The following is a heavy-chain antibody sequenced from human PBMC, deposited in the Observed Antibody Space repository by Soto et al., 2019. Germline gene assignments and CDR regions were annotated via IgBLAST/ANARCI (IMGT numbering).Heavy chain of an antibody. D-gene: IGHD4-17*01. V-gene: IGHV3-30*18. CDR1: GFTFSSYG. CDR2: ISYDGSNK. J-gene: IGHJ4*02. CDR3: AKDSGARTVTTSYYY. Sequence: GGSLRLSCAASGFTFSSYGMHWVRQAPGKGLEWVAVISYDGSNKYYADSVKGRFTISRDNSKNTLYLQMNSLRAEDTAVYYCAKDSGARTVTTSYYYWGQGTLVTVSS.